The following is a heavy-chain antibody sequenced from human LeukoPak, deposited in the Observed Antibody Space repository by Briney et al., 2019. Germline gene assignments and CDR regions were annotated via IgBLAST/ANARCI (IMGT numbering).Heavy chain of an antibody. V-gene: IGHV1-69-2*01. CDR3: ATVIRFLEWFPDY. J-gene: IGHJ4*02. Sequence: ASVKISCKVSGYTFTDYCMHWVQQAPGKGLEWMGLVDPEDGETIYAEKFQGRVTITADTSTDTAYMELSSLRSEDTAVYYCATVIRFLEWFPDYWGQGTLVTLSS. D-gene: IGHD3-3*01. CDR1: GYTFTDYC. CDR2: VDPEDGET.